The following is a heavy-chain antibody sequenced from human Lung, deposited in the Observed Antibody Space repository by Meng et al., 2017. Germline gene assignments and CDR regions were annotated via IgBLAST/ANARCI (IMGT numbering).Heavy chain of an antibody. J-gene: IGHJ4*02. V-gene: IGHV6-1*01. CDR1: GDSVSSNSAA. CDR2: TYYRSKWYN. CDR3: ARSQQWLDS. Sequence: QVHLQQSGSGLGTPSQTLPSTCAISGDSVSSNSAAWNWIRQPPSRVLEWLGRTYYRSKWYNGYAVSVRSRITINPDTSKNQFSLQLNSVTPEDTAVYYCARSQQWLDSWGQGTLVTVSS. D-gene: IGHD6-19*01.